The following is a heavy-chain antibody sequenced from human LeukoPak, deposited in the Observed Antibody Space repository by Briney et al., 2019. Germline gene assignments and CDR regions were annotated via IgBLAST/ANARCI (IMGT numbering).Heavy chain of an antibody. CDR3: ARATGYYYDNSGRNAFDI. D-gene: IGHD3-22*01. Sequence: PSETLSLTCAVSGYSISSGYYWGWIRQPPGRGLEWIANLYHSGSTYYIPSLKSPVTISVDTSKNQFSLKLSSVTAADTAVYYCARATGYYYDNSGRNAFDIWGQGTMVTVFS. CDR2: LYHSGST. CDR1: GYSISSGYY. V-gene: IGHV4-38-2*01. J-gene: IGHJ3*02.